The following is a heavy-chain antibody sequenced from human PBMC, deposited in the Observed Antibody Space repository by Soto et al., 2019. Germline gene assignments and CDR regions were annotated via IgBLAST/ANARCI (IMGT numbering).Heavy chain of an antibody. CDR3: ARGDSGSYFDY. V-gene: IGHV4-34*01. J-gene: IGHJ4*02. D-gene: IGHD1-26*01. CDR2: ISHSGTT. Sequence: LTCAVYNGSFSGYYWNWIRQFPGKGLEWIGEISHSGTTADYNVSLKSRVTISVDKSKNQSSLKLNSVTAADTAVYYCARGDSGSYFDYWGQGNLVTVSS. CDR1: NGSFSGYY.